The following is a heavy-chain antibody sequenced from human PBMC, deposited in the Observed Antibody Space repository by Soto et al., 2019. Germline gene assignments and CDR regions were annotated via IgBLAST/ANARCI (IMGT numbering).Heavy chain of an antibody. CDR1: GYTFTSYY. Sequence: GASVKVSCNASGYTFTSYYMHWVRQAPGQGLEWMGIINPSGGSTSYAQKFQGRVTMTRDTSTSTVYMELSSLRSEDTAVYYCATYNWNYVFVYWGQGTLVTVSS. J-gene: IGHJ4*02. V-gene: IGHV1-46*01. CDR2: INPSGGST. CDR3: ATYNWNYVFVY. D-gene: IGHD1-7*01.